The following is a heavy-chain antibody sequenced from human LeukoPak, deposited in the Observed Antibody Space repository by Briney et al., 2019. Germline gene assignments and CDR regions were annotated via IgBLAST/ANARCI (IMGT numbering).Heavy chain of an antibody. V-gene: IGHV1-46*01. J-gene: IGHJ4*02. CDR2: INPSGDST. CDR1: GYTFTSYD. D-gene: IGHD3-10*01. CDR3: ASYGLGSQSDY. Sequence: ASVKVSCKASGYTFTSYDMHWVRQAPGQGLEWMGIINPSGDSTSYAQKFQGRVTMTRDTSTSTVYMELSSLRSEDTAVYYCASYGLGSQSDYWGQGTLVTVSS.